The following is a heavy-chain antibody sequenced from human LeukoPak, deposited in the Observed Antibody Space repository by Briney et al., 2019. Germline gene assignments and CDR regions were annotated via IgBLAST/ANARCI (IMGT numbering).Heavy chain of an antibody. CDR3: ARDVRGQYYFDY. D-gene: IGHD3-10*02. J-gene: IGHJ4*02. Sequence: ASVKVPCKASGGTFSSYAISWVRQAPGQGLEWMGGIIPIFGTANYAQKLQGRVTITADESTSTAYMELSSLRSEDTAVYYCARDVRGQYYFDYWGRGTLVTVSS. CDR2: IIPIFGTA. CDR1: GGTFSSYA. V-gene: IGHV1-69*13.